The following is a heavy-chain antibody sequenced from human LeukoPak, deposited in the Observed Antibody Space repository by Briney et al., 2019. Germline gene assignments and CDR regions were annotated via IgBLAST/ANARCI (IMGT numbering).Heavy chain of an antibody. D-gene: IGHD2/OR15-2a*01. V-gene: IGHV1-69*13. Sequence: ASVKVSCKASGGTFSSYAISWVRQAPGQGLEWMGRYIPIFATTKYAQRFQDRVTMTADESTSTAYMELRSLRSGDTAVYYCATVVVYGISTLWYFDLWGRGTLVTVSS. CDR3: ATVVVYGISTLWYFDL. CDR2: YIPIFATT. CDR1: GGTFSSYA. J-gene: IGHJ2*01.